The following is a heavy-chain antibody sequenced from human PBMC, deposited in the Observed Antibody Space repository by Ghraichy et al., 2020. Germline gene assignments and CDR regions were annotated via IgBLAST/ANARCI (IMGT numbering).Heavy chain of an antibody. Sequence: GESLNISCAASGFTFSSFAMSWVRQAPGKGLEWVSGISATGSTKYYGDSVEGRFSISRDNSKNTLYLQMNSLRAEDTAVYYCAQRGVAGAPSRAFDIWGQGTMVTVSS. CDR1: GFTFSSFA. D-gene: IGHD6-19*01. CDR3: AQRGVAGAPSRAFDI. V-gene: IGHV3-23*01. J-gene: IGHJ3*02. CDR2: ISATGSTK.